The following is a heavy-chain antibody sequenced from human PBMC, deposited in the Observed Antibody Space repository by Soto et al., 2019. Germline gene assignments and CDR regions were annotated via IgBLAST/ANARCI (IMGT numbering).Heavy chain of an antibody. Sequence: QVQLVESGGGVVQPGRSLRLSCAASGFTFSSYAMHWVRQAPGKGLEWVAVISYDGSNKYYADSGKGRFTISRDNSKNTLYLQMNSLRAEDTAVYYCARDQVGATFDYWGQGTLVTVSS. CDR1: GFTFSSYA. CDR2: ISYDGSNK. V-gene: IGHV3-30-3*01. J-gene: IGHJ4*02. CDR3: ARDQVGATFDY. D-gene: IGHD1-26*01.